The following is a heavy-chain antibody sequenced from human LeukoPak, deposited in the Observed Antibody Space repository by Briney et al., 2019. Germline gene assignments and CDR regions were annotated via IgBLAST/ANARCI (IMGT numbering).Heavy chain of an antibody. D-gene: IGHD3-22*01. CDR3: ARIYYDSSGYFDC. CDR1: GYTFTGYY. Sequence: GASVKVSCKASGYTFTGYYMHWVRQAPGQGLEWMGWINPNSGGTNYAQKFQGRVTMTRDTSISTAYMELSRLRSDDTAVYYCARIYYDSSGYFDCWGQGTLVTVSS. CDR2: INPNSGGT. V-gene: IGHV1-2*02. J-gene: IGHJ4*02.